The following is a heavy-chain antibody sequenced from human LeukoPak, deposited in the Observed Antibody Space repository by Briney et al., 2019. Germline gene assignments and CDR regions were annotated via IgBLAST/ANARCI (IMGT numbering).Heavy chain of an antibody. CDR2: ISYDGSNK. Sequence: GRPLRLSCAASGFTFSTYAMHWVRQAPGKGLEWVAVISYDGSNKYYADSVKGRFTISRDNSKNTLHLQMNSLRGEDTAVYYCARWGGQYDFWSGYYSFDYWGQGTPVTVSS. CDR3: ARWGGQYDFWSGYYSFDY. V-gene: IGHV3-30*04. J-gene: IGHJ4*02. D-gene: IGHD3-3*01. CDR1: GFTFSTYA.